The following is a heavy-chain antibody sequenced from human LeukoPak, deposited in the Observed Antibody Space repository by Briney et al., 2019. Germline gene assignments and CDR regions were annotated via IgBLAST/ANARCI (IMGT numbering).Heavy chain of an antibody. CDR3: ARLSTVTTSFDY. V-gene: IGHV4-4*07. J-gene: IGHJ4*02. Sequence: TSETLSLTCTVSGGSISSYYWSWIRQPAGKGLEWIGRIYTSGTTHYNPSPKSRVTMSVDTSKNQFSLKLSSVTAADTAVYYCARLSTVTTSFDYWGQGTLVTVSS. CDR1: GGSISSYY. CDR2: IYTSGTT. D-gene: IGHD4-17*01.